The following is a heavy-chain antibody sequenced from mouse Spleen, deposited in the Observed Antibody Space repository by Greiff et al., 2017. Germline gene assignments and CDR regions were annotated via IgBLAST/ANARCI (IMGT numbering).Heavy chain of an antibody. V-gene: IGHV5-9-3*01. Sequence: EVHLVESGGGLVKLGGSLKLSCAASGFTFSSYAMSWVRQTPEKRLEWVATISSGGGNTYYPDSVKGRFTISRDNAKNTLYLQMSRLKTEETALYYGAKLRLPYYRNFEDWGAGTTVTVSS. D-gene: IGHD3-2*02. CDR2: ISSGGGNT. J-gene: IGHJ1*01. CDR1: GFTFSSYA. CDR3: AKLRLPYYRNFED.